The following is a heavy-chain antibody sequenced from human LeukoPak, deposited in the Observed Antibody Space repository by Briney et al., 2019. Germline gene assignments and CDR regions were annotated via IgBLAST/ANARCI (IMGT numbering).Heavy chain of an antibody. V-gene: IGHV3-74*01. J-gene: IGHJ3*02. D-gene: IGHD5-18*01. CDR2: INSDGSST. Sequence: PGGSLRLSCAASRFTFRTYWMHWVRQAPGKGLVWVSRINSDGSSTGYADSVKGRFTISRHNAKNTLYLQMNSVRAEDTPVYYCARDRIQLWLRNAFDIWGQGTMVTVSS. CDR3: ARDRIQLWLRNAFDI. CDR1: RFTFRTYW.